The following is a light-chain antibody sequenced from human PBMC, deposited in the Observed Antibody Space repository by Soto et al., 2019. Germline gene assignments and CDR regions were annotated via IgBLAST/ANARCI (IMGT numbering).Light chain of an antibody. V-gene: IGKV4-1*01. Sequence: DIVMTQSPDSLGCVSGREGHNHLKVQPENFNQPRQQELQAWYQHKPGQPPKLLIYGGSTRESGVPDRFRGSGAGTDFTLTISSLQAEDVAVYFCQQYNNWPPYTFGQGTKLEIK. CDR1: ENFNQPRQQEL. CDR2: GGS. CDR3: QQYNNWPPYT. J-gene: IGKJ2*01.